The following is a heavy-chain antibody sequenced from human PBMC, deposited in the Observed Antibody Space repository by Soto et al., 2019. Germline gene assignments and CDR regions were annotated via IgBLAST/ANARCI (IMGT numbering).Heavy chain of an antibody. J-gene: IGHJ3*01. CDR1: GLSVSGNY. CDR2: IYIGGST. D-gene: IGHD2-2*01. V-gene: IGHV3-66*01. Sequence: GGSLRLSCAASGLSVSGNYMTWVRQAPGKGLEWVSVIYIGGSTDYADSVKGRFTISRDNSKNTLYLQMNSLRAEDTAVYYCARYCSITSCHYPRAFDVWGQGTKVTVSS. CDR3: ARYCSITSCHYPRAFDV.